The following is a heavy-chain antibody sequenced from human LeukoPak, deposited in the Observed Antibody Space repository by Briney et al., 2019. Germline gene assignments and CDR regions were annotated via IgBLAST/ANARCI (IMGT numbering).Heavy chain of an antibody. J-gene: IGHJ4*02. CDR3: AKGSGGSSGYHKFYFDY. CDR1: GFTFDDYA. Sequence: GGSLRLSCAASGFTFDDYAVHWVRQAPGKGLEWVSGISWNSGAIGYADSVKGRFTISRDNAKSSLNLQMNSLRAEDTALYYCAKGSGGSSGYHKFYFDYWGQGTLVTVSS. V-gene: IGHV3-9*01. D-gene: IGHD3-22*01. CDR2: ISWNSGAI.